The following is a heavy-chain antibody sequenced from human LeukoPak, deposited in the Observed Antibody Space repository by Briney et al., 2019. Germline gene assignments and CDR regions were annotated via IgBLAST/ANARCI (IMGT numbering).Heavy chain of an antibody. D-gene: IGHD5-12*01. CDR1: GYTFTSYG. CDR3: AREYRHQPD. Sequence: ASVKVSCKASGYTFTSYGFSWVRQAPGQGLEWMGWISAYNGNTNYAQNLQGRVTMTWDTSITTAYMGLSSLRSEDTAVYYCAREYRHQPDWGQGTLVTVSS. V-gene: IGHV1-18*01. CDR2: ISAYNGNT. J-gene: IGHJ4*02.